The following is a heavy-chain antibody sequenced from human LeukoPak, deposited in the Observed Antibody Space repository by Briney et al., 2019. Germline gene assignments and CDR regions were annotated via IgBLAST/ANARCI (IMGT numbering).Heavy chain of an antibody. CDR3: AREGRSGADSFDI. D-gene: IGHD3-3*01. CDR2: INSGSTHR. J-gene: IGHJ3*02. CDR1: GFTFSTSS. Sequence: GGSLRLSCAHSGFTFSTSSMNWVRQAPGKGLEWVSSINSGSTHRYYADSVKGRFTISRDNSKNTLFLQMNSLRAEDTAVYYCAREGRSGADSFDIWGQGTMVTVSS. V-gene: IGHV3-21*01.